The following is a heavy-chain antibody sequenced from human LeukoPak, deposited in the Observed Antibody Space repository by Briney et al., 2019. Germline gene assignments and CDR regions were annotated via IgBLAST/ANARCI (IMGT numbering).Heavy chain of an antibody. V-gene: IGHV3-33*06. CDR2: IWYDRSNK. CDR3: AKESGDLSLYYYYYMDV. J-gene: IGHJ6*03. CDR1: GFTFSSYG. Sequence: GGSLRLSCAASGFTFSSYGMHWVRRAPGKGLEWVAVIWYDRSNKYYADSVKGRFTISRDNFKNMLYLQMNSLRAEDTAVYYCAKESGDLSLYYYYYMDVWGKGTTVTVSS. D-gene: IGHD4-17*01.